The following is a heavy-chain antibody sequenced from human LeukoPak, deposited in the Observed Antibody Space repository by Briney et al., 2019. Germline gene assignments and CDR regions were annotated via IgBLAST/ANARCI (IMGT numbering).Heavy chain of an antibody. CDR3: ARVAHARYSYGYGDSGAFDI. D-gene: IGHD5-18*01. V-gene: IGHV1-2*02. Sequence: ASVKVSCKASGYTFTGYYMHWVRQAPGQGLEWMGWINPNSGGTNYAQKFQGRVTMTRDTSISTAYMELSRLRSDDTAVYYCARVAHARYSYGYGDSGAFDIWGQGTMVTVSS. J-gene: IGHJ3*02. CDR2: INPNSGGT. CDR1: GYTFTGYY.